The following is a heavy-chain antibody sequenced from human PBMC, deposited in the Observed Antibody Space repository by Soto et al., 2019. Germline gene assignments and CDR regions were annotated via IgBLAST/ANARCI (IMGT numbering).Heavy chain of an antibody. CDR2: GYYSGST. Sequence: QLHLQESGPGLLKPSETLSLTCTVSGASISSSIYYWGWIRQPPGKGLEWIGSGYYSGSTYYNPSLKSRVTISLDTSTNQFSLKLSSVTAADTAVYYCARRVSGLFYFDYWGQGTLVTVSS. CDR1: GASISSSIYY. CDR3: ARRVSGLFYFDY. V-gene: IGHV4-39*01. D-gene: IGHD3-10*01. J-gene: IGHJ4*02.